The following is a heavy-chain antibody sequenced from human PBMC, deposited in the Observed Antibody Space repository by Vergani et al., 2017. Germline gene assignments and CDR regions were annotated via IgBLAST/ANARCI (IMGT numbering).Heavy chain of an antibody. J-gene: IGHJ4*02. CDR3: AGGGAIYGAIDY. Sequence: QVQLVQSGAEVKKPGASVKVSCKASGYTFTSYGISWVRQAPGQGLEWMGRIIPILGIATYAQKFQGRVTITADKSTSTAYMELRSLRSEDTAVYYCAGGGAIYGAIDYWGQGTLVTVSS. D-gene: IGHD1-26*01. CDR2: IIPILGIA. CDR1: GYTFTSYG. V-gene: IGHV1-69*04.